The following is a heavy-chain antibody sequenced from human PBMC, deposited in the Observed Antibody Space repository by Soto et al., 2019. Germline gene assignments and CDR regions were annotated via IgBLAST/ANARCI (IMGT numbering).Heavy chain of an antibody. CDR3: ARARAPDYSSAIFLDI. D-gene: IGHD4-4*01. CDR2: IYSAGST. V-gene: IGHV3-53*01. CDR1: VLTVVSSY. J-gene: IGHJ4*02. Sequence: PGECLSLSCSASVLTVVSSYISCFRPAPRTSMRWVSVIYSAGSTYYTTSEKGRFTISRDISTNRVYLQMSSPTEEDTAVYSCARARAPDYSSAIFLDIWGQGAPVTVSS.